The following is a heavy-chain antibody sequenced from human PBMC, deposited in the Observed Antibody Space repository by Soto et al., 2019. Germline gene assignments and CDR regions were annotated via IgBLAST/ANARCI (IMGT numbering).Heavy chain of an antibody. J-gene: IGHJ4*02. CDR1: GFTFSNYW. V-gene: IGHV3-7*01. Sequence: PGGSLRLSCAASGFTFSNYWTSWVRQAPGRGLEWVASIKQDGGEKYCMDSVKGRFTISKDNAKNSLYLQLNSLRAGDTAVYYCARDSHAHFDYWGQGTLVTVSS. CDR3: ARDSHAHFDY. CDR2: IKQDGGEK.